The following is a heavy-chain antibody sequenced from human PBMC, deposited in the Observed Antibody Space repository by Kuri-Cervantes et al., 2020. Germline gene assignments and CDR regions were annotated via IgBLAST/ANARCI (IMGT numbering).Heavy chain of an antibody. D-gene: IGHD1-26*01. J-gene: IGHJ4*02. V-gene: IGHV1-2*02. CDR2: INPNSGGT. CDR1: GYTFTGCY. Sequence: ASVKVSCKASGYTFTGCYMHWVRQAPGQGLEWMGWINPNSGGTNYAQKFQGRVTMTRDTSISTAYMELSRLRSDDTAVYYCARDPGGATHFDYWGQGTLVTVSS. CDR3: ARDPGGATHFDY.